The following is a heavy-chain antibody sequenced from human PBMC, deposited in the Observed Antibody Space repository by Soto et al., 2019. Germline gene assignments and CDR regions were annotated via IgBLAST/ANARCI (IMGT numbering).Heavy chain of an antibody. CDR3: ARDPLRWELDY. V-gene: IGHV1-18*01. CDR2: ISAYNGNT. Sequence: ASVKVSCKASGYTFTNYGISWVRQAPGQGLEWMGWISAYNGNTDYAQKLQGRVTLTTDTSTSTAYLELKSLRSDDTAVYYCARDPLRWELDYWAQGTLVTVSS. J-gene: IGHJ4*02. D-gene: IGHD1-26*01. CDR1: GYTFTNYG.